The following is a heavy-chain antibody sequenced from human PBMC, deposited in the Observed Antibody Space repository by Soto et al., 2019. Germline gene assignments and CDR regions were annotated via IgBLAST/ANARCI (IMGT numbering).Heavy chain of an antibody. CDR3: ARDEGGPDV. CDR2: INNDGSST. CDR1: GFTFSNSW. J-gene: IGHJ6*02. Sequence: GGSLRLSCRASGFTFSNSWMHWVRQAPGKGLVWVSRINNDGSSTAYADSVKGRFTISRDNAKNTLYMQMDRLRVEDMAVYYCARDEGGPDVWGQGTTVTV. V-gene: IGHV3-74*01.